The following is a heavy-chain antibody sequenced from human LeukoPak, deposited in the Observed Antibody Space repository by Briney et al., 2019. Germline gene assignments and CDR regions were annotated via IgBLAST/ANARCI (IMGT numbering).Heavy chain of an antibody. CDR1: GFTFSSYE. D-gene: IGHD1-14*01. V-gene: IGHV3-48*03. Sequence: GGSLRLSCAASGFTFSSYEMNWVRQAPGKGLEWVSYISSSGSTIYYADSVKGRFTISRDNAKNSLYLQMNSLRAEDTAVYYCARGYNWNHGDVLNYFDYWGQGTLVTVSS. CDR3: ARGYNWNHGDVLNYFDY. J-gene: IGHJ4*02. CDR2: ISSSGSTI.